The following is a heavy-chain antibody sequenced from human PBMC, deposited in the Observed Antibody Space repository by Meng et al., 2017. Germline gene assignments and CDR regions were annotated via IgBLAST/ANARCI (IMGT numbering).Heavy chain of an antibody. D-gene: IGHD6-19*01. J-gene: IGHJ4*02. Sequence: VELQEAGPGLVRPSETLSLTCTVSGGSVSSGSYYWSWIRQPPGKGLEWIGYIYYSGSTNYNPSLKSRVTISVDTSKNQFSLKLSSVTAADTAVYYCARAIAVAGITIDYWGQGTLVTVSS. V-gene: IGHV4-61*01. CDR1: GGSVSSGSYY. CDR2: IYYSGST. CDR3: ARAIAVAGITIDY.